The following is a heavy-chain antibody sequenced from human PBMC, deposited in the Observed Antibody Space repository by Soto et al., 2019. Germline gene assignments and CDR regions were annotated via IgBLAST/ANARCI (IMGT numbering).Heavy chain of an antibody. CDR3: THFRGGGNAPLGDY. J-gene: IGHJ4*02. Sequence: QITLKESGPTLVKPTQTLTLTCTFSGFSLNNSQVGVGWIRQPPGKALEWLTVIYWDDDKGYSSSLKNSLTITKDTSKNQVVLTMTNMDPVDTATYYCTHFRGGGNAPLGDYWGQGILVTVSS. D-gene: IGHD2-15*01. CDR1: GFSLNNSQVG. CDR2: IYWDDDK. V-gene: IGHV2-5*02.